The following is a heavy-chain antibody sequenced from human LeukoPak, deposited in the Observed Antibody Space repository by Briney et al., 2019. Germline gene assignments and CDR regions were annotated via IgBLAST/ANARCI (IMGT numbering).Heavy chain of an antibody. Sequence: GASVKVSCKASGYTFTSYYMHWVRQAPGQGLEWMGIINPSGGSTSYAQKFLGRVTMTRDTSTSTVYMELSSLRSEDTAVYYCARTNGSHDAFDIWGQGTMVTVSS. CDR2: INPSGGST. D-gene: IGHD2-8*01. J-gene: IGHJ3*02. CDR1: GYTFTSYY. CDR3: ARTNGSHDAFDI. V-gene: IGHV1-46*01.